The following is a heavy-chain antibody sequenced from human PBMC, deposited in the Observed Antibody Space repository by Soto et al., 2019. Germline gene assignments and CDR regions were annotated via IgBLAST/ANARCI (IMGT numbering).Heavy chain of an antibody. CDR1: GYTFTSYG. D-gene: IGHD1-7*01. V-gene: IGHV1-18*01. J-gene: IGHJ6*02. CDR3: ARGGITGTTGYYYYYGMDV. Sequence: ASVKVSCKASGYTFTSYGISWVRQAPGQGLEWMGWISAYNGNTNYAQKLQGRVTMTTDTSTSTAYMELRSLRSDDTAVYYCARGGITGTTGYYYYYGMDVWGQGTTVTVSS. CDR2: ISAYNGNT.